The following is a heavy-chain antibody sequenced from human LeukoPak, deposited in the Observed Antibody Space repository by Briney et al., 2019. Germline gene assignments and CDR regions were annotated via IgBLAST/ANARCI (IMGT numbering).Heavy chain of an antibody. Sequence: SETLSLTCAVYGGSFSGYYWSWIRQPPGKGLEWIGEINHSGSTNYNPSLKSRVTISVDTSKNQFSLKLSSVTAADTAVYYCAREARRRYSYALRGNWFDPWGQGTLVTVSS. V-gene: IGHV4-34*01. CDR3: AREARRRYSYALRGNWFDP. CDR2: INHSGST. J-gene: IGHJ5*02. CDR1: GGSFSGYY. D-gene: IGHD5-18*01.